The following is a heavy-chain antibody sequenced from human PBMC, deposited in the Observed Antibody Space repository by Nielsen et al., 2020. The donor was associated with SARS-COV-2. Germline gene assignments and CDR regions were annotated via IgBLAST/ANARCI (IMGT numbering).Heavy chain of an antibody. V-gene: IGHV3-23*01. CDR1: GFSFSNYA. CDR2: ISGRGGNT. J-gene: IGHJ4*02. Sequence: GGSLRLSCAASGFSFSNYAMNWVRHAPGKGLEWVSAISGRGGNTFYADSVKGRFTISRDNSKSTLYLQMNSLSAEDTAIYYCAKSDGGYSYGYPDYWCQGTLVTVST. D-gene: IGHD5-18*01. CDR3: AKSDGGYSYGYPDY.